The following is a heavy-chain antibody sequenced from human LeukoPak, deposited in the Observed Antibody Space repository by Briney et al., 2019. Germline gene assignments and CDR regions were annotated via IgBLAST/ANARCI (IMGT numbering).Heavy chain of an antibody. J-gene: IGHJ4*02. Sequence: GGSLRLSCAASGFTFSSYWMSWVRQAPGKGLEWAANIKQDGSEKYYVDSVKGRFTISRDNAKNSLYLQMNSLRAEDTAVYYCTLEFTRGAFDYWGQGTLVTVSS. D-gene: IGHD3-10*01. CDR3: TLEFTRGAFDY. CDR2: IKQDGSEK. V-gene: IGHV3-7*01. CDR1: GFTFSSYW.